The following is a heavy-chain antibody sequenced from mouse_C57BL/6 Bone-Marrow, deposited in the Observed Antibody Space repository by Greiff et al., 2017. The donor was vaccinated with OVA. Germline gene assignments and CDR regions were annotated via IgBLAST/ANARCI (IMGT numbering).Heavy chain of an antibody. CDR1: GYTFTSYW. CDR3: ASDMDYVPAWFAY. D-gene: IGHD2-4*01. V-gene: IGHV1-50*01. CDR2: IDPSDSYT. J-gene: IGHJ3*01. Sequence: QVQLQQPGAELVKPGASVKLSCKASGYTFTSYWMQWVKQRPGQGLEWIGEIDPSDSYTNYNQKFKGKATLTVDTSSSTAYMQLSSLTSEDSAVYYCASDMDYVPAWFAYCGQGTLVTVSA.